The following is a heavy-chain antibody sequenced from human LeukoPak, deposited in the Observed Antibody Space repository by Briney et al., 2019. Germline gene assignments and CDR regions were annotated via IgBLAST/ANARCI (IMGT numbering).Heavy chain of an antibody. CDR1: GYSFTSYW. CDR3: ARRDGDYEYFDL. Sequence: RGESLKISCKGSGYSFTSYWIGWVRQMPGKGLEWMGIIFPGDSDTRYSPSFQGQVIISADKSISTAYLQWSSLKAWDSAMYYCARRDGDYEYFDLWGRGTVVTVSS. J-gene: IGHJ2*01. V-gene: IGHV5-51*01. D-gene: IGHD4-17*01. CDR2: IFPGDSDT.